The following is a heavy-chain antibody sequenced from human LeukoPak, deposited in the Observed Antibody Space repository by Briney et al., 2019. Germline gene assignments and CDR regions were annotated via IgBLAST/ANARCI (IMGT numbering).Heavy chain of an antibody. CDR2: INHSRST. V-gene: IGHV4-34*01. CDR3: ARVYCSGGSCYKLDY. CDR1: GGSFSGYY. D-gene: IGHD2-15*01. J-gene: IGHJ4*02. Sequence: SETLSLTCAVYGGSFSGYYWSWIRQPPGKGLEWIGEINHSRSTNYNPSLKSRVTISVDTSKNQFSLKLSSVTAADTAVYYCARVYCSGGSCYKLDYWGQGTLVTVSS.